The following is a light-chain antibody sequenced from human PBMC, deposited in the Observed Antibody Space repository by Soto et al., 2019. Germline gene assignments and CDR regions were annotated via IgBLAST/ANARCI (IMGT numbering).Light chain of an antibody. Sequence: QSVLTQPPSVSAAPGQTVTIFCSGSTSNIGNDVSWYQQLPVTAPTLLIYENNKRPSGIPDRFSASKSGTSATLDITGLQTGDEAYYYCGAWDVSMTTGVFGGGTKLTVL. CDR3: GAWDVSMTTGV. CDR2: ENN. CDR1: TSNIGND. J-gene: IGLJ2*01. V-gene: IGLV1-51*02.